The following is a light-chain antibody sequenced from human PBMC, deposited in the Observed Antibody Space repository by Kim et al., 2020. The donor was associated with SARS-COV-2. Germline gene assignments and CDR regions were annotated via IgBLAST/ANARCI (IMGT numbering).Light chain of an antibody. Sequence: ATVGDRVTITCRASQGIRNYLVWYQQKPGKVPKVLIYPASTLQSGVPSRFSGSGSGTEFTLTISSLQPEDAATYYCQKYSTAPWTFGQGTKLEI. CDR1: QGIRNY. CDR2: PAS. V-gene: IGKV1-27*01. J-gene: IGKJ1*01. CDR3: QKYSTAPWT.